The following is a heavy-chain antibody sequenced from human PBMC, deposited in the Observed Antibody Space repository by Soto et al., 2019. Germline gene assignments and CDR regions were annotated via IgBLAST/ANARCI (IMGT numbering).Heavy chain of an antibody. V-gene: IGHV3-23*01. CDR2: VSGSGDSGTGDRT. J-gene: IGHJ4*02. D-gene: IGHD3-10*01. CDR1: GFTFSDYG. Sequence: QAGGSLRLSCAVAGFTFSDYGMSWVRQDRGKGLEWFSGVSGSGDSGTGDRTYYGDSVKGQFTISRDNSKTTPYLQMNSLSAEDTAVYYCAKDEKGVIADYFDCWGQGTLVTVSS. CDR3: AKDEKGVIADYFDC.